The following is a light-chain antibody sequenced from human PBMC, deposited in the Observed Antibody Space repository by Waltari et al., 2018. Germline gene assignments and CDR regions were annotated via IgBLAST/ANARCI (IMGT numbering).Light chain of an antibody. Sequence: QSVLTQPPSASGPPGQRVIISCSGSITTIGANYVYWYQQLPGTAPKLLIYRNNQRPSGVPDRFSGSKSGTSASLAISGLRSEDEAHYHCAAWDDSLSGVVFGGGTKLTVL. J-gene: IGLJ2*01. CDR3: AAWDDSLSGVV. CDR2: RNN. CDR1: ITTIGANY. V-gene: IGLV1-47*01.